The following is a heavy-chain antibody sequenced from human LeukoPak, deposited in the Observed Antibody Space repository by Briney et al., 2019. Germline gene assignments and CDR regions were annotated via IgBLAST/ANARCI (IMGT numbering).Heavy chain of an antibody. V-gene: IGHV4-34*01. CDR3: ARHPFYYDSSGYYFAFDI. Sequence: PSETLSLTCAVYGGSFSGCYWSWIRQPPGKGLEWIGSIYYSGSTYYNPSLKSRVTISVDTSKNQFSLKLSSVTAADTAVYYCARHPFYYDSSGYYFAFDIWGQGTMVTVSS. CDR2: IYYSGST. D-gene: IGHD3-22*01. J-gene: IGHJ3*02. CDR1: GGSFSGCY.